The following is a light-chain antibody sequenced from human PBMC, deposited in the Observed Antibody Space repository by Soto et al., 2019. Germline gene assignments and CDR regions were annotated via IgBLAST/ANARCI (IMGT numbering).Light chain of an antibody. J-gene: IGKJ5*01. CDR1: ETISTD. V-gene: IGKV1-39*01. Sequence: DIQLTQSPSSLSASIGDRVSITCRASETISTDLNWYQQKPGKAPKVLIYAASTLKSGVPSRFSGSGSGTDFTLTISSLQPEDFAIYYCQQNYNTPPFTFGQGTRLEIK. CDR2: AAS. CDR3: QQNYNTPPFT.